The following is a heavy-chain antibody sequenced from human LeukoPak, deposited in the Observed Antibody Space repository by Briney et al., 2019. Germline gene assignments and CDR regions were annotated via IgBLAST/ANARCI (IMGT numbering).Heavy chain of an antibody. CDR1: GYTFTSYA. V-gene: IGHV1-3*01. D-gene: IGHD6-13*01. Sequence: ASVNVFCKASGYTFTSYAMHWVRQAPGQRLEWMGWINAGNGNTKYSQKFQGRVTITRDTSASTAYMELSSLRSEDTAVYYCARRPNSSSWYLMGFFDYWGQGTLVTVSS. CDR3: ARRPNSSSWYLMGFFDY. CDR2: INAGNGNT. J-gene: IGHJ4*02.